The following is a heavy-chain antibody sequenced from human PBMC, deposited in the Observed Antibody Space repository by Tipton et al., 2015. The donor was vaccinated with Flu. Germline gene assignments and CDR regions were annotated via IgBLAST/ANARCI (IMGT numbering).Heavy chain of an antibody. CDR1: GFTFSTYW. D-gene: IGHD3-10*01. V-gene: IGHV3-7*01. CDR2: IKQDGSEK. J-gene: IGHJ6*02. CDR3: AGDETRRTGDSMDV. Sequence: SLRLSCAASGFTFSTYWMSWVRQAPGKGLEWVANIKQDGSEKYYVDSVKGRFTITRDNAKNSLHLQMNSLRAEDTAVYYWAGDETRRTGDSMDVWGQGTTLTV.